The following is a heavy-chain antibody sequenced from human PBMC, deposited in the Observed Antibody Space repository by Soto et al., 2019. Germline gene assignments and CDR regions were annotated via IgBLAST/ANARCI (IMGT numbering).Heavy chain of an antibody. V-gene: IGHV5-51*01. CDR1: GYSFTSYW. CDR2: IYPGDSDT. Sequence: GESLKISCKGSGYSFTSYWIAWVRQMPGKGLEWMGIIYPGDSDTRYSPSFQGQVTVSADKSSSTAYLQWSSLQASDSAIYFCARRTTVTTDFDLWGQGTLVTVSS. J-gene: IGHJ4*02. D-gene: IGHD4-17*01. CDR3: ARRTTVTTDFDL.